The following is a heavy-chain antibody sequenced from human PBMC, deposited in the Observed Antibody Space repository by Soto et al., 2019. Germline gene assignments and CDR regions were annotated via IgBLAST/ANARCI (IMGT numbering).Heavy chain of an antibody. CDR2: IKEDGSEI. CDR3: ARDIGFDYVN. Sequence: PWGSLRLSCAVSGFNVRSYWISFFRQSPFKCLEWVASIKEDGSEIYYLHSVRGRFSISRDSAGNALHLTMNYLSAEDTGVYFCARDIGFDYVNWGQGTLVTVSS. D-gene: IGHD3-16*01. CDR1: GFNVRSYW. V-gene: IGHV3-7*01. J-gene: IGHJ4*02.